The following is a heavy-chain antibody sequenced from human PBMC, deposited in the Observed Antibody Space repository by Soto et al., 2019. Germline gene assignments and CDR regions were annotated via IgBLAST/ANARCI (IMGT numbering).Heavy chain of an antibody. CDR2: IGGRGNSA. CDR1: GFIFTNYA. J-gene: IGHJ3*01. Sequence: PGGSLRLSFAASGFIFTNYAMNWVRQAPGKGLEWVSVIGGRGNSAYYADSVQGRFTISRDNSKNTLSLQMSSLTADDTAIYYCVREGRGSFDFWGRGTMVT. D-gene: IGHD5-12*01. V-gene: IGHV3-23*01. CDR3: VREGRGSFDF.